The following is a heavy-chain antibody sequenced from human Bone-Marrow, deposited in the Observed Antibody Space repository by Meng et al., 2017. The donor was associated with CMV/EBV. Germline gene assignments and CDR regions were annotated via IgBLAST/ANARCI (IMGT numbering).Heavy chain of an antibody. Sequence: SGGSINLPNWWTWVRQSPGKGLEWIGEIYYRGSTNYNPSLESRVTISLDESKNQFSLRLSSVTAADTAIYFCARRVPRGDYGGNSGDYWGQGFLVTVSS. J-gene: IGHJ4*02. CDR2: IYYRGST. D-gene: IGHD4-23*01. CDR1: GGSINLPNW. V-gene: IGHV4-4*01. CDR3: ARRVPRGDYGGNSGDY.